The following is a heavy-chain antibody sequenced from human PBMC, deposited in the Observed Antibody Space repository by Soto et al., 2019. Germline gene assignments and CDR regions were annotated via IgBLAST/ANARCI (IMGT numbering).Heavy chain of an antibody. J-gene: IGHJ3*02. D-gene: IGHD7-27*01. CDR3: GKGNSKWGTGDAFDI. CDR1: GFTFNNYA. CDR2: ISGTGGST. Sequence: GGSLRLSCAASGFTFNNYALNWVGQAPGKGLEWVSSISGTGGSTFYAGSAKGRFTISRDNSKNTLFLQMTSLRAEDTAVYYCGKGNSKWGTGDAFDIWGQGTMVTVSS. V-gene: IGHV3-23*01.